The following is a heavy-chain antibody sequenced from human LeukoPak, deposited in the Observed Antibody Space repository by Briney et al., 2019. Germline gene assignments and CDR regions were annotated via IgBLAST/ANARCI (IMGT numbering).Heavy chain of an antibody. CDR3: ARLDYYYYMDV. CDR2: IYYSGST. V-gene: IGHV4-39*01. J-gene: IGHJ6*03. Sequence: SETLSLTCTVSGGSISSSSYYWGWIRQPPGKGLEWIGSIYYSGSTYYNPSLKSRVTISVDTSKNQFSLKLSSVTAADTAVCYCARLDYYYYMDVWGKGTTVTISS. CDR1: GGSISSSSYY.